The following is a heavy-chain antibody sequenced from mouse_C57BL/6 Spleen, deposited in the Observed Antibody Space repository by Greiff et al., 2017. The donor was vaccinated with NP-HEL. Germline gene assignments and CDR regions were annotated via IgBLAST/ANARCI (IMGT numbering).Heavy chain of an antibody. CDR3: ARSYGNYFY. Sequence: EVQLQESGPGLVKPSQSLSLTCSVTGYSITSGYYWNWIRQFPGNKLEWMGYISYDGSNNYNPSLKNRISITRDTSKNQFFLKLNSVTTEDTATYYCARSYGNYFYWGQGTTLTVSS. J-gene: IGHJ2*01. D-gene: IGHD2-1*01. V-gene: IGHV3-6*01. CDR2: ISYDGSN. CDR1: GYSITSGYY.